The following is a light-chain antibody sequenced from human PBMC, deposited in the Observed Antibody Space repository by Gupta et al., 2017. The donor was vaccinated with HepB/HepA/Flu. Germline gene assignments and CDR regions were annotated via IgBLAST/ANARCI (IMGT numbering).Light chain of an antibody. CDR3: QQDNTYSPT. V-gene: IGKV1-5*03. J-gene: IGKJ2*01. CDR2: KAS. CDR1: QSVNSW. Sequence: DIQMTHTPSTLSASVGDGVTITCRASQSVNSWLAWYQQTPGKAPKLLIYKASKLESGVPSRFSGSGSGTEFTLTISSLQPDDFATYYCQQDNTYSPTFGQGTKLEIK.